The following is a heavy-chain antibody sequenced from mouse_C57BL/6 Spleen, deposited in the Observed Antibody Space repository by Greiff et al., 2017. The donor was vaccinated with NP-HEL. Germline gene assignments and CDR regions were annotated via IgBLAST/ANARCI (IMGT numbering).Heavy chain of an antibody. V-gene: IGHV1-59*01. CDR2: IDPSDSSP. J-gene: IGHJ2*01. Sequence: VQLQQPGAELVRPGTSVKLSCKASGYTFTSYWMHWVKQRPGQGLEWIGVIDPSDSSPNYNQKFKGKATLTVDTSSSTAYMQLSSLTSEDSAFYYCARIYYGNYGYFDYWGQGTTLTVSS. CDR1: GYTFTSYW. D-gene: IGHD2-1*01. CDR3: ARIYYGNYGYFDY.